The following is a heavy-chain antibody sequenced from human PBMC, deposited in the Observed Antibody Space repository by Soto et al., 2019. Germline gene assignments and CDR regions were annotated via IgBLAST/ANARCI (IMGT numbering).Heavy chain of an antibody. Sequence: PGESLKISFKASGYRFTNDLITWVHQMPGKGLEWMGRIDPSDSHTRYSPSFQGHVTISADNSITSVYLQWSSLKASDTAMYYCARHSRIATPLDSWGQGTLVTVSS. CDR1: GYRFTNDL. CDR3: ARHSRIATPLDS. J-gene: IGHJ4*02. D-gene: IGHD6-6*01. CDR2: IDPSDSHT. V-gene: IGHV5-10-1*01.